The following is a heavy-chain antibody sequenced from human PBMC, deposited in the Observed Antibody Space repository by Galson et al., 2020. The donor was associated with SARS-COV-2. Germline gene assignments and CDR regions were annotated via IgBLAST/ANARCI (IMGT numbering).Heavy chain of an antibody. CDR3: ARGDFWSGYYMDY. V-gene: IGHV3-11*01. CDR2: ISSSGSTI. Sequence: GESLKISCAASGFTFSDYYMSWIRQAPGKGLEWVSYISSSGSTIYYADPVKGRFTISRDNAKNSLYLQMNSLRAEDTAVYYCARGDFWSGYYMDYWGQGTLVTVSS. D-gene: IGHD3-3*01. J-gene: IGHJ4*02. CDR1: GFTFSDYY.